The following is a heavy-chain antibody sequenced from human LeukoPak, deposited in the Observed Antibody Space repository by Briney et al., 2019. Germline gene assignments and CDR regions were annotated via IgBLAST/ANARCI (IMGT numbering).Heavy chain of an antibody. J-gene: IGHJ4*02. CDR2: MTVSSSHI. Sequence: GESLRLSCASSGFTFSSYSMNWIRQAPGKGLEWVSSMTVSSSHIWYADVVKGRFTISRDNAKNSLYLQMNSLTADDTGVYYCARDANWSSDNWGQGTLVTVSS. CDR3: ARDANWSSDN. V-gene: IGHV3-21*03. D-gene: IGHD1-1*01. CDR1: GFTFSSYS.